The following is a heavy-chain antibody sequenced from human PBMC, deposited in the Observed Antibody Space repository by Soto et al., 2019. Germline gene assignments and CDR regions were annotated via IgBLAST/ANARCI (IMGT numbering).Heavy chain of an antibody. D-gene: IGHD1-7*01. V-gene: IGHV3-9*01. J-gene: IGHJ3*02. Sequence: GGSLRLSCAASGFTFDDYAMHWVRQAPGKGLEWVSGISWNSGSMVYADSVKGRFTISRDNAKNSLYLQMNSLRTEDTALYYCAKAHKLELRDGAFDIWGQGTMVTVSS. CDR2: ISWNSGSM. CDR3: AKAHKLELRDGAFDI. CDR1: GFTFDDYA.